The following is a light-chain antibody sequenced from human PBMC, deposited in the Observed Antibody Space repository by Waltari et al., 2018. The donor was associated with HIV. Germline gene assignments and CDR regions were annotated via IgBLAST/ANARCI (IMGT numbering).Light chain of an antibody. V-gene: IGLV3-25*03. CDR2: KDT. Sequence: SYELTQPHSVSVSPGQPARITCTGDALPKQYAYWYHQKPGQAPVLVIYKDTERPSGIPERFSGSSSGTTVTLTISGFQAEDEADYYCQSADSSGTWVFGGGTKLTVL. J-gene: IGLJ3*02. CDR1: ALPKQY. CDR3: QSADSSGTWV.